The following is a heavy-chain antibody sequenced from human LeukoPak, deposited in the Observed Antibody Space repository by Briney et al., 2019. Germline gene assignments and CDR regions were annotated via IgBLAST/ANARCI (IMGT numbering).Heavy chain of an antibody. D-gene: IGHD1-1*01. V-gene: IGHV4-34*01. CDR1: GGSLSDYY. Sequence: SETLSLTCAVYGGSLSDYYWSWIRQPPGKGLEWIGEINHSGSTNYNPSLKSRVTTSLDTSKNQFSLKLSSVTAADTAVYYCASQVRLERRYYYYYMDVWDKGTTVTVSS. CDR2: INHSGST. J-gene: IGHJ6*03. CDR3: ASQVRLERRYYYYYMDV.